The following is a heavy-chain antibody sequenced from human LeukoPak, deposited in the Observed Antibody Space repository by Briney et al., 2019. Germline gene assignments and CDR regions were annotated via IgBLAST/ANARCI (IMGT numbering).Heavy chain of an antibody. J-gene: IGHJ4*02. V-gene: IGHV3-7*01. Sequence: PGRSLRLSCAASGFTFSSYWMSWVRQAPGKGLEWVANIKQDGSEKYYVDSVKGRFTISRDNAKNSLYLQMNSLRPEDTAVYYCARPPTLGENGWFDYWGQGTLVTVSS. CDR2: IKQDGSEK. D-gene: IGHD3-16*01. CDR3: ARPPTLGENGWFDY. CDR1: GFTFSSYW.